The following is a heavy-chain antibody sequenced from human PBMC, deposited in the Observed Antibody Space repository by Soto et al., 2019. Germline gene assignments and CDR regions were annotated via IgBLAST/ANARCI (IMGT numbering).Heavy chain of an antibody. Sequence: ASVKVSFKASGYTFTSYGISWLRQAPGQGLEWMGWISAYNGNTNYAQKLQGRVTMTTDTSTSTAYMDLRSLTSDDTAVYYCARDRVAGIWGDAFDIWGQGTMVTVSS. V-gene: IGHV1-18*01. D-gene: IGHD3-16*01. J-gene: IGHJ3*02. CDR1: GYTFTSYG. CDR2: ISAYNGNT. CDR3: ARDRVAGIWGDAFDI.